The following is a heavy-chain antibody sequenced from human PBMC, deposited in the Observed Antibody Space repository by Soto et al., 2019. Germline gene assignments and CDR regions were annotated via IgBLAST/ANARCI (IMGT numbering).Heavy chain of an antibody. J-gene: IGHJ5*02. CDR3: ARDRSGYSYGVYQDNWFDP. CDR1: GFTFSSYS. CDR2: ISSSSSYI. V-gene: IGHV3-21*01. Sequence: EVQLVESGGGLVKPGGSLRLSCAASGFTFSSYSMNWVRQAPGKGLEWVSSISSSSSYIYYADSVKGRFTISRDNAKNSLYLQMNGLRAEDTAVYYCARDRSGYSYGVYQDNWFDPWGQGTLCTVSS. D-gene: IGHD5-18*01.